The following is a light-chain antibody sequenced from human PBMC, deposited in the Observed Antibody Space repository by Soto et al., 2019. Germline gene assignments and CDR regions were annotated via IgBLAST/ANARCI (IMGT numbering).Light chain of an antibody. J-gene: IGLJ2*01. V-gene: IGLV4-69*01. CDR2: VNSGGSH. CDR1: SEHSSHA. Sequence: QAVVTQSPSASASLGASVKLTCTLSSEHSSHAIAWHQQQPGKGPRYLMKVNSGGSHSKADGIPDRFSGSSSGSERYLTISSLQSDDEADYYCQTWGTGIVIFGGGTKVTVL. CDR3: QTWGTGIVI.